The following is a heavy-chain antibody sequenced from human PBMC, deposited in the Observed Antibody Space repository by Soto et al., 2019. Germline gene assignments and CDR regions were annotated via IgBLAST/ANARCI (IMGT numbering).Heavy chain of an antibody. D-gene: IGHD2-8*01. CDR2: TSYDWRHT. V-gene: IGHV3-30*18. J-gene: IGHJ6*02. Sequence: QVQLVESGGGVVPPGTSLTLSCGGSGFSFSDFGLHWVRQAPGKGLEWVAITSYDWRHTFYVDSVKGRFTISRDNSKNTLFLQMNSLRAEDTAVYYCAKSRNSVTNHNYYDNMDVWGQGTTVTVSS. CDR1: GFSFSDFG. CDR3: AKSRNSVTNHNYYDNMDV.